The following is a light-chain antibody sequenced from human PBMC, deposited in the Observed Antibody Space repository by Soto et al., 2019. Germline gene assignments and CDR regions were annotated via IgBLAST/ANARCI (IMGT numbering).Light chain of an antibody. CDR3: QEYTTYSRT. CDR1: QSISSW. J-gene: IGKJ1*01. Sequence: DIQMTQSPSTLSASVGDRVTITCRASQSISSWLAWYQQKPGKAPKVLIYDASTLESGVPSRFSGGGSGTEFTLTITCLQPDDFATYYCQEYTTYSRTFGQGTKVEV. V-gene: IGKV1-5*01. CDR2: DAS.